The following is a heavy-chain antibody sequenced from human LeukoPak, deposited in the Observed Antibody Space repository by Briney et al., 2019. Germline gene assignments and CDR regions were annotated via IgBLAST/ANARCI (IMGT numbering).Heavy chain of an antibody. J-gene: IGHJ4*02. Sequence: ASVKVSCKASGSTFSTNGVTWVRQAPGQGLEWVGWISCCNGDTKYAQKFQGRVTVTLDRSTSTAYMELTSLKSDDTAVYYCARDGGTAGYSIGADCWGQGTLVTVSS. D-gene: IGHD5-18*01. CDR2: ISCCNGDT. CDR3: ARDGGTAGYSIGADC. CDR1: GSTFSTNG. V-gene: IGHV1-18*01.